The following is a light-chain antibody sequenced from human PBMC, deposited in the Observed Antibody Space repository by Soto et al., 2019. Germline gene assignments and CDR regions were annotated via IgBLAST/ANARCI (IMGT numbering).Light chain of an antibody. CDR2: WAS. V-gene: IGKV4-1*01. CDR3: QQYYSSWT. Sequence: DIVMTQSPDSLAVPLGERATINYKSSQSVLYSSNNKNYLAWFQQKPGQPPKLLIYWASTRESGVPDRFSGSGSGTDFTLTISSLQAEDVAVYYCQQYYSSWTFGQGTKVEIK. CDR1: QSVLYSSNNKNY. J-gene: IGKJ1*01.